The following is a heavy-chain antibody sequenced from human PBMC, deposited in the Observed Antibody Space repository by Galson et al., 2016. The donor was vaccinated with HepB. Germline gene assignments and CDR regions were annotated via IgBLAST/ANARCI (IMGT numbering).Heavy chain of an antibody. CDR2: ISGYNGKT. J-gene: IGHJ4*02. Sequence: SVKVSCKASGYTFTNYGISWVRQAPGQGLEWMGWISGYNGKTNYAQKLQGRVTMTTDTTTRTAYLELRSLRSDDTAVYYCARDPYDSSGYYYFDYWSQGSLVTVSS. CDR1: GYTFTNYG. V-gene: IGHV1-18*01. D-gene: IGHD3-22*01. CDR3: ARDPYDSSGYYYFDY.